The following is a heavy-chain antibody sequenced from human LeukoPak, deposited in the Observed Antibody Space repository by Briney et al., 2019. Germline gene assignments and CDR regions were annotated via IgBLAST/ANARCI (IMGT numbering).Heavy chain of an antibody. Sequence: PSETLSLTCAVSGGSISSGGYSWSWIRQTPGKGLEWIGYIYHSGSTYYNPSLKSRVTISVDRSKNQFSLKLSSVTAADTAVYYCARDEGWFDPWGQGTLVTVSS. CDR3: ARDEGWFDP. CDR1: GGSISSGGYS. CDR2: IYHSGST. J-gene: IGHJ5*02. V-gene: IGHV4-30-2*01.